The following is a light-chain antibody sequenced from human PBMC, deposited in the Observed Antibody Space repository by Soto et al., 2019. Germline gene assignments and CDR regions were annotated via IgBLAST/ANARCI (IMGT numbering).Light chain of an antibody. Sequence: DIQMTQSPSSLSASVGDRVTITCRASQGISTFLAWFQQKPGKAPKTLIYAASSLHSGVPSRFSGSGSGTDFTLTFSSLQPEDFATYYCQHYDGYPQIFGQGTRLEIK. J-gene: IGKJ5*01. CDR2: AAS. V-gene: IGKV1-16*01. CDR3: QHYDGYPQI. CDR1: QGISTF.